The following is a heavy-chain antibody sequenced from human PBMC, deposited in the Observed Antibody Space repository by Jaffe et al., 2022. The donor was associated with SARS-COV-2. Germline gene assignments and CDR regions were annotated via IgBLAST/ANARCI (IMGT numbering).Heavy chain of an antibody. CDR2: ISYDGSNK. D-gene: IGHD3-10*01. CDR3: ARADYYYGSGSCDY. CDR1: GFTFSSYA. J-gene: IGHJ4*02. V-gene: IGHV3-30*04. Sequence: QVQLVESGGGVVQPGRSLRLSCAASGFTFSSYAMHWVRQAPGKGLEWVAVISYDGSNKYYADSVKGRFTISRDNSKNTLYLQMNSLRAEDTAVYYCARADYYYGSGSCDYWGQGTLVTVSS.